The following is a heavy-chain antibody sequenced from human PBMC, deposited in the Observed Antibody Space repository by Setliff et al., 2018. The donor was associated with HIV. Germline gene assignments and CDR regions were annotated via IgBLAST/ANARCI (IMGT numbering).Heavy chain of an antibody. CDR2: ISGSGGST. CDR1: GFTFSSDA. CDR3: AKDPTWGLDY. V-gene: IGHV3-23*01. D-gene: IGHD7-27*01. Sequence: GGSLRLSCEASGFTFSSDAMSWVRQAPGKGLEWASAISGSGGSTHYADSVKGRFTISRDNSKNTLYLQMNSLRAEDTAVYYCAKDPTWGLDYWGQGTLVTVSS. J-gene: IGHJ4*02.